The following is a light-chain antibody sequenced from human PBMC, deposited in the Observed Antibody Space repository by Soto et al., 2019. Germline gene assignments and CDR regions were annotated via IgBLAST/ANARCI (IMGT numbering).Light chain of an antibody. J-gene: IGLJ1*01. V-gene: IGLV2-14*01. Sequence: QSVLTQPASVSGYPGQSITISCTGTSSDVGGYNYVSWYQQHPGKAPKLMIYEVSNRPSGVSNRFSGSKSGNTASLTISGLQAEDEADYYCSSYTSSRDVFGTGTKVTVL. CDR1: SSDVGGYNY. CDR3: SSYTSSRDV. CDR2: EVS.